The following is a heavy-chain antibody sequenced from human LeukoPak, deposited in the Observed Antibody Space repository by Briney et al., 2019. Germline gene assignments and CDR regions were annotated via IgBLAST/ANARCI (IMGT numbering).Heavy chain of an antibody. J-gene: IGHJ4*02. Sequence: GGSVRLSCAASGFTFSSYWMHWVRQAPGKGLVWVSRINSDGSSTSYVDSVKGRFTISRDNAKNTLYLQMNSLRAEDTAVYYCARDLIWLGEFHDYWGQGTLVTVSA. CDR3: ARDLIWLGEFHDY. CDR1: GFTFSSYW. D-gene: IGHD3-10*01. CDR2: INSDGSST. V-gene: IGHV3-74*01.